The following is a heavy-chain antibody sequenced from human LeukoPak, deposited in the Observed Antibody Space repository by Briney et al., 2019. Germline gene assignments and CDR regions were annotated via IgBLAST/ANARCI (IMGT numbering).Heavy chain of an antibody. CDR2: IYHSGST. J-gene: IGHJ4*02. CDR3: ARDRIQLWPAFDY. V-gene: IGHV4-38-2*02. Sequence: PSETLSLTCTVSGYSISSGYYWGWIRQPPGKGLEWIGSIYHSGSTYYNPSLKSRVTISVDTSKNQFSLKLSSVTAADTAVYYCARDRIQLWPAFDYWGQGTLVTVSS. CDR1: GYSISSGYY. D-gene: IGHD5-18*01.